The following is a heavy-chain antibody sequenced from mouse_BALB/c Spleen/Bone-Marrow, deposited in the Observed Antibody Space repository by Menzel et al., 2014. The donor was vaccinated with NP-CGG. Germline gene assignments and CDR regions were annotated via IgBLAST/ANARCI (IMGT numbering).Heavy chain of an antibody. Sequence: VQLQQSGAELMKPGASVKISCKATGYTFSSYWIEWVKQRPGHGLEWIGEILPGSGSTNYNEKFKGKATFTADTSSNAAYMQLSSLTSEDSAVYFCARGDYFDYWGQGTTLTVSS. CDR2: ILPGSGST. CDR3: ARGDYFDY. V-gene: IGHV1-9*01. CDR1: GYTFSSYW. J-gene: IGHJ2*01.